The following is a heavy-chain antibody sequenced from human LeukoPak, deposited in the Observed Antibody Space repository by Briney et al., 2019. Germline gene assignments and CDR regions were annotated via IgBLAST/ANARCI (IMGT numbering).Heavy chain of an antibody. CDR1: GFTFISSY. Sequence: GSPSLSCAASGFTFISSYMSWVRQAPGKGLEWVSVIYSGGITYYADSVKGRFTISRDNSKNTLYLQMNSLRAEDTAVYYCARSEPHDAFDIWGQGTMVTVSS. CDR3: ARSEPHDAFDI. J-gene: IGHJ3*02. CDR2: IYSGGIT. V-gene: IGHV3-66*01.